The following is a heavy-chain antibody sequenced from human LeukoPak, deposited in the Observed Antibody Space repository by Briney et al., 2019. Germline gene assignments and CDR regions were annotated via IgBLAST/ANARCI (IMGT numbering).Heavy chain of an antibody. CDR3: VRVAGHCHGPSCYTWFDP. D-gene: IGHD2-2*02. CDR1: GGSISSYY. V-gene: IGHV4-4*07. CDR2: IYSSGST. J-gene: IGHJ5*02. Sequence: SETLSLTCTVSGGSISSYYWSWIRQPAGKGLEWIGRIYSSGSTNYNPSLKSRVTMSVDTSKNQFSLKLSSVTAADTAQYYCVRVAGHCHGPSCYTWFDPWGQGTLVTVSS.